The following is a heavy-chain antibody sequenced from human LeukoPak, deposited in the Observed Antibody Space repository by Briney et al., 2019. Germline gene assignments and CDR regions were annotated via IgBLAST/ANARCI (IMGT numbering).Heavy chain of an antibody. CDR1: GFTFSSYE. CDR3: ARPVDTAFFYY. Sequence: GGSLRLSCAASGFTFSSYEMNWVRQAPGKGLERVSYISSSGSTIYYADSVKGRFTISRDNAKNSLYLQMNSLRAEDTAVYYCARPVDTAFFYYWGQGTLVTVSS. D-gene: IGHD5-18*01. V-gene: IGHV3-48*03. J-gene: IGHJ4*02. CDR2: ISSSGSTI.